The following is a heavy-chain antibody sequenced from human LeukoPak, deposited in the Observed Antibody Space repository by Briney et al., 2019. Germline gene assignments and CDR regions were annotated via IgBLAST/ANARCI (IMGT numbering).Heavy chain of an antibody. CDR2: ISGSGGST. J-gene: IGHJ6*02. CDR3: AKDYGDLQSYGMDV. V-gene: IGHV3-23*01. Sequence: GGSLRLSCAASGFIFSSYAMSWVRQAPGKGLEWVSAISGSGGSTYYTDSVKGRFTISRDNSKNTLHLQMNSLRVEDAAVYYCAKDYGDLQSYGMDVWGQGTTVTVSS. D-gene: IGHD4-17*01. CDR1: GFIFSSYA.